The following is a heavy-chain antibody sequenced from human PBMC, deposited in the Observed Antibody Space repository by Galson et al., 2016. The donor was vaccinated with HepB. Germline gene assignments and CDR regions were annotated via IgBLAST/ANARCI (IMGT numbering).Heavy chain of an antibody. D-gene: IGHD6-25*01. V-gene: IGHV1-18*04. CDR2: ISAYNDNT. CDR1: GYTFTSYG. Sequence: SVKVSCKASGYTFTSYGISWVRQAPGQGLEWMGWISAYNDNTDHAQKLQGRVTMTTDTSTSTAYMELSSLRSEDTAVYYCATGQRADFDLWGRGTLVTVSS. CDR3: ATGQRADFDL. J-gene: IGHJ2*01.